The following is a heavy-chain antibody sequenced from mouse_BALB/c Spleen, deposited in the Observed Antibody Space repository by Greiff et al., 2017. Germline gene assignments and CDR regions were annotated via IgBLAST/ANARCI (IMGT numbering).Heavy chain of an antibody. CDR2: INSNGGST. CDR1: GFTFSSYG. Sequence: DVHLVESGGGLVQPGGSLKLSCAASGFTFSSYGMSWVRQTPDKRLELVATINSNGGSTYYPDSVKGRFTISRDNAKNTLYLQMSSLKSEDTAMYYCARGGLWYYFDYWGQGTTLTVSS. J-gene: IGHJ2*01. V-gene: IGHV5-6-3*01. D-gene: IGHD1-1*02. CDR3: ARGGLWYYFDY.